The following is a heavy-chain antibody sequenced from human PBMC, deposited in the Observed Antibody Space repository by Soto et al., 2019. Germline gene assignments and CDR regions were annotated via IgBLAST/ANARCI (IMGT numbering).Heavy chain of an antibody. Sequence: GGSLRLSCVGSGFTFGNYAMSWVRQAPGKGLEWVSSITGIDGRTYYADSVKGRFTISRDNPKNTLYLQMNNLRAEDTAMFYCAKYRGPYCSGGICYPPSWFDPWAQGTQVTVSS. J-gene: IGHJ5*02. V-gene: IGHV3-23*01. CDR1: GFTFGNYA. CDR2: ITGIDGRT. CDR3: AKYRGPYCSGGICYPPSWFDP. D-gene: IGHD2-15*01.